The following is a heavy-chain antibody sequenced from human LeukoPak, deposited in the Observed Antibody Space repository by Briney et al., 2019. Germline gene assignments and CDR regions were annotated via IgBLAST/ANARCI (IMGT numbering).Heavy chain of an antibody. Sequence: PSETLSLTCTVSGGSISSYYWSWLRQPPGKGLEWIGYIYYSGSTNYNPSLTSRVTISVDTSKNQFSLKLSSVTAADTAVYYCARAQQLGISDYWGQGTLVTVSS. CDR3: ARAQQLGISDY. J-gene: IGHJ4*02. CDR2: IYYSGST. CDR1: GGSISSYY. V-gene: IGHV4-59*01. D-gene: IGHD7-27*01.